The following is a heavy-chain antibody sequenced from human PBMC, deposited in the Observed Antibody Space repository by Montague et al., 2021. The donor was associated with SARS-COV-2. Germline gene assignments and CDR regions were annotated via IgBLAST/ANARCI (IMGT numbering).Heavy chain of an antibody. Sequence: SLRLSCAASGFTFNNFAMHWVRQAPGKGLEWVAVISYDGSIKYYADSLRGRFTISRDSSQKTLYLQMNSLSGEDTAVYYCAENRDIFWFGEGRDSMDVWGQGTTVIVSS. CDR1: GFTFNNFA. D-gene: IGHD3-10*01. J-gene: IGHJ6*02. CDR2: ISYDGSIK. CDR3: AENRDIFWFGEGRDSMDV. V-gene: IGHV3-30*18.